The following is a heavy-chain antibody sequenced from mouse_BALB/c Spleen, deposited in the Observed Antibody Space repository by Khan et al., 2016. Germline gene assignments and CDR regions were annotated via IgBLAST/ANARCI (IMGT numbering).Heavy chain of an antibody. D-gene: IGHD2-3*01. CDR1: GFNIKDTY. Sequence: VQLKQSGAELVKPGASVKLSCTASGFNIKDTYMHWVKQRPEQGLEWVGRIDPANVNTKYDPKFQGKATITADKSSNTAYLQLSSLTSEETAVYYCTGEGYYPYWGQGTTLTVSS. J-gene: IGHJ2*01. CDR2: IDPANVNT. CDR3: TGEGYYPY. V-gene: IGHV14-3*02.